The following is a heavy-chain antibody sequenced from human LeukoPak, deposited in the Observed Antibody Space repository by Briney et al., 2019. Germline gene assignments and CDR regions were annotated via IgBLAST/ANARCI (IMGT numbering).Heavy chain of an antibody. V-gene: IGHV1-69*01. Sequence: GASVKVSCKASGGTFSSYAISWVRQAPGQGLEWMGGIIPIFGTANYAQKFQGRVTITADESTSTAYMELSSLRYEDTAVYYCARDQGLTAPPPYGLDVWGQGTTVIVSS. CDR3: ARDQGLTAPPPYGLDV. CDR2: IIPIFGTA. D-gene: IGHD4/OR15-4a*01. J-gene: IGHJ6*02. CDR1: GGTFSSYA.